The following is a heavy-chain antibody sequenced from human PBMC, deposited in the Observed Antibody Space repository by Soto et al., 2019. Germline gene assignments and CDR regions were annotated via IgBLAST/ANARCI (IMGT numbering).Heavy chain of an antibody. Sequence: QVQLVESGGGVVQPGRSLRLSCAASGFTFSSYGMHWVRQAPGKGLEWVAVIWYDGSNKYYADSVKGRFTISRDNSKNTLYLQMNSLRAEDTAVYYCARDYFPYDSSGYYFDYWGQETLVTVSS. V-gene: IGHV3-33*01. D-gene: IGHD3-22*01. CDR2: IWYDGSNK. CDR1: GFTFSSYG. J-gene: IGHJ4*02. CDR3: ARDYFPYDSSGYYFDY.